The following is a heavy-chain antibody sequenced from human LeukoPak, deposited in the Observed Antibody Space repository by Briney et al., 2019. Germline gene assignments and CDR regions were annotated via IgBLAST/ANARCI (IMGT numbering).Heavy chain of an antibody. J-gene: IGHJ5*02. V-gene: IGHV1-46*01. Sequence: ASVKVSCKASGYTFTSYDINWVRQAPGQGLEWMGIINPSGGSTSYAQKFQGRVTMTRDTSTSTVYMELSSLRSEDTAVYYCARDRGFGDYVNWFDPWGQGTLVTVSS. CDR3: ARDRGFGDYVNWFDP. CDR1: GYTFTSYD. CDR2: INPSGGST. D-gene: IGHD4-17*01.